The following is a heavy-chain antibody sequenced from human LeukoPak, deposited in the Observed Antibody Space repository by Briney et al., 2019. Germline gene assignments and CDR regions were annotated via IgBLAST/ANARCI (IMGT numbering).Heavy chain of an antibody. D-gene: IGHD1-26*01. V-gene: IGHV3-30*02. CDR1: GFTFSKYG. J-gene: IGHJ4*02. CDR3: ARDLVGAIAHGFDY. Sequence: GGSRRLSCAASGFTFSKYGMHWVRQAPGKGLEWVALIRYDGSDKYYADSVKGRFTISRDISKNTLYLQMTSLRAEDTAVYYCARDLVGAIAHGFDYWGQGTLVTVSS. CDR2: IRYDGSDK.